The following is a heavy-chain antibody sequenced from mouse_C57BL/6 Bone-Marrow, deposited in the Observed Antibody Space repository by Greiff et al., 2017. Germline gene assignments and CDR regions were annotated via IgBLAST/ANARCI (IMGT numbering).Heavy chain of an antibody. V-gene: IGHV1-64*01. D-gene: IGHD2-4*01. CDR1: GYTFTSYW. J-gene: IGHJ3*01. CDR3: ARWGLRRGAY. Sequence: VQLQQPGAELVKPGASVKLSCTASGYTFTSYWMHWVKQRPGQGLEWIGMINPNSGSTNYNEKFKSKATLTVDKSSSTAYMQLSSLTSEDSAVYYCARWGLRRGAYWGQGTLVTVSA. CDR2: INPNSGST.